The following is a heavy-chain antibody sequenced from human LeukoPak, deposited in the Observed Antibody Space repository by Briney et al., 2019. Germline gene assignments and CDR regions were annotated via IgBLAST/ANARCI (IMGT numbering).Heavy chain of an antibody. CDR2: ISGSGGST. Sequence: GGSLRLSCAASGFTFSSYAMSWVRQAPGKGLEWVSAISGSGGSTYYADSVKGRFTISRDNAKNSLYLQMNSLRAEDTAVYYCATYSSLNRREFQYWGQGTLLTVSS. CDR3: ATYSSLNRREFQY. D-gene: IGHD3-22*01. J-gene: IGHJ1*01. V-gene: IGHV3-23*01. CDR1: GFTFSSYA.